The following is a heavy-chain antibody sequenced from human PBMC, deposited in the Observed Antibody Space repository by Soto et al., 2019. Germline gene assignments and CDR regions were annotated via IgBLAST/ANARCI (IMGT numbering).Heavy chain of an antibody. D-gene: IGHD2-15*01. J-gene: IGHJ3*02. CDR3: APHVHCSGGSCHYDAFDI. V-gene: IGHV3-23*01. Sequence: EVQLLESGGGLVQPGESLRLSCAFSGFIFGNYMMTWVRQAPGKGLEWVSTIRDGGESTYYADSVKGRFTISRDNSKNTWYLQLDGLGVEDAAVYYCAPHVHCSGGSCHYDAFDIRGQGTMVTVSS. CDR1: GFIFGNYM. CDR2: IRDGGEST.